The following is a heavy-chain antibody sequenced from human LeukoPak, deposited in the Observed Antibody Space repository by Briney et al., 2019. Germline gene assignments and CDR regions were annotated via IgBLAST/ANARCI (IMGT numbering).Heavy chain of an antibody. J-gene: IGHJ4*02. CDR1: GFTFSSYA. CDR3: AKGRRNLIAVAGTPQDY. V-gene: IGHV3-23*01. D-gene: IGHD6-19*01. Sequence: GGSLRLSCAASGFTFSSYAMSWVRQAPGKGLEWVSAISGSGGSTYYADSVKGRFTISRDNSKNTLYLQMKSLRAEDTAVYYCAKGRRNLIAVAGTPQDYWGQGTLVTVSS. CDR2: ISGSGGST.